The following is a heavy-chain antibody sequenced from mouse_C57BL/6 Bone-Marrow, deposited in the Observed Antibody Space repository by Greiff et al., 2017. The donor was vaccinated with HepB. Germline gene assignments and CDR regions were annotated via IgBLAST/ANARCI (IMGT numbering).Heavy chain of an antibody. V-gene: IGHV1-81*01. CDR2: IYPRSGNT. CDR1: GYTFTSYG. D-gene: IGHD1-1*01. Sequence: VKLMESGAELARPGASVKLSCKASGYTFTSYGISWVKQRTGQGLEWIGEIYPRSGNTYYNEKFKGKATLTADKSSSTAYMELRSLTSEDSAVYFCARGHYGSPYWYFDVWGTGTTVTVSS. J-gene: IGHJ1*03. CDR3: ARGHYGSPYWYFDV.